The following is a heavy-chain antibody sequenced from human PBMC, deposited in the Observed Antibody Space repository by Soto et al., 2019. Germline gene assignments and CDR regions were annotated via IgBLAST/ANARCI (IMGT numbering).Heavy chain of an antibody. CDR1: GDSISSSKW. CDR3: ARMNRDYYYYGIDV. CDR2: IDHNGVA. V-gene: IGHV4-4*02. J-gene: IGHJ6*04. Sequence: SGTLALTCGVSGDSISSSKWWTWVRQTPGNGLEWIGKIDHNGVANYNPSLEGRVTISKDISKNQISLKVTSVTAADSAVYYCARMNRDYYYYGIDVWGKGATVTVSP.